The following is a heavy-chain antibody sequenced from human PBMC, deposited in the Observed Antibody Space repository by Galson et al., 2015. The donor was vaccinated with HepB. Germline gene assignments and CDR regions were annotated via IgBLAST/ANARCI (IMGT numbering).Heavy chain of an antibody. V-gene: IGHV3-30*18. CDR2: ISYDGSNK. J-gene: IGHJ4*02. CDR1: RFTVFSYG. CDR3: AKDPTPADYVWGSYRLEGYFDY. Sequence: LRLSCAASRFTVFSYGMHWVRQAPGKGLEWVAVISYDGSNKYYADSVKGRFTISRDNSKNTLYLQMNSLRAEDTAVYYCAKDPTPADYVWGSYRLEGYFDYWGQGTLVTVSS. D-gene: IGHD3-16*02.